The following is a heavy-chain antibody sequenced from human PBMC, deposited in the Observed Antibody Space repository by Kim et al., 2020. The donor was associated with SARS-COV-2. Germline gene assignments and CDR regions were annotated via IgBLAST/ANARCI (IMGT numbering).Heavy chain of an antibody. D-gene: IGHD6-19*01. J-gene: IGHJ6*02. Sequence: SVKVSCKASGGTFSSYAISWVRQAPGQGLEWMGGIIPIFGTANYAQKFQGRVTITADESTSTAYMELSSLRSEDTAVYYCARESAGIAVGSIEYYYYYYGMDVWGQGTTVTVSS. CDR3: ARESAGIAVGSIEYYYYYYGMDV. V-gene: IGHV1-69*13. CDR1: GGTFSSYA. CDR2: IIPIFGTA.